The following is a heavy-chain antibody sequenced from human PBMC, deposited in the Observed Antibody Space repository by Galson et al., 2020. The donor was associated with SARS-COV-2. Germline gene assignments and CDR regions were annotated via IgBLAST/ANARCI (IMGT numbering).Heavy chain of an antibody. V-gene: IGHV4-4*02. CDR3: AREVFGNPTPGAFDI. CDR1: GGSISSSNW. D-gene: IGHD3-10*01. CDR2: IYHSGST. J-gene: IGHJ3*02. Sequence: SETLSLTCAVSGGSISSSNWWSWVHQPPGKGLEWIGEIYHSGSTNYNPSLKSRVTISVDKSKNQFSLKLSSVTAADTAVYYCAREVFGNPTPGAFDIWGQGTMVTVSS.